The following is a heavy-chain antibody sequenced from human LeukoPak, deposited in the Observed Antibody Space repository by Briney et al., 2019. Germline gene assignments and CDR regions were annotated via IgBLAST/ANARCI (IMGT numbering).Heavy chain of an antibody. D-gene: IGHD1-14*01. J-gene: IGHJ6*02. CDR2: IKQDGSEK. V-gene: IGHV3-7*03. Sequence: GGSLRLSCAASGFTFSSYWMSWVRQAPGKGLEWVANIKQDGSEKYYVDSVKGRFTISRDNAKNSLYLQMNSLRAEDTAVYYCARGPTKTNYYYYYGMDVWGQGTTVTVSS. CDR3: ARGPTKTNYYYYYGMDV. CDR1: GFTFSSYW.